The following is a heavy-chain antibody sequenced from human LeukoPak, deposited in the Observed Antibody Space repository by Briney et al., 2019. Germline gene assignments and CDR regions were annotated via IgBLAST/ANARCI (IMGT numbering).Heavy chain of an antibody. CDR3: ARDGTRASTQVYSSGWYEDY. V-gene: IGHV4-31*03. D-gene: IGHD6-19*01. CDR2: VYYSGGT. J-gene: IGHJ4*02. CDR1: GDSVSSGAYY. Sequence: SQTLSLTCTVSGDSVSSGAYYWNWIRQHPGKGLEWLGYVYYSGGTYYNPSLKSRVAISIDTSRNQFSLKLSSVTAADTAVYYCARDGTRASTQVYSSGWYEDYWGQGTLVTVSS.